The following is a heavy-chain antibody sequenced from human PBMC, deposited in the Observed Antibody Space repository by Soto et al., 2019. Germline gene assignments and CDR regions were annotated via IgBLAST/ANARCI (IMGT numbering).Heavy chain of an antibody. J-gene: IGHJ5*02. CDR3: AREGGSLNWFDP. D-gene: IGHD1-26*01. CDR2: ISYDGSNK. CDR1: GFTFSTYG. V-gene: IGHV3-33*05. Sequence: GGSLRLSCAASGFTFSTYGMHWVRQAPGKGLEWVAVISYDGSNKYYADSVKGRFTISRDNAKNSLYLQMNSLRDEDTAVYYCAREGGSLNWFDPWGQGTLVTVSS.